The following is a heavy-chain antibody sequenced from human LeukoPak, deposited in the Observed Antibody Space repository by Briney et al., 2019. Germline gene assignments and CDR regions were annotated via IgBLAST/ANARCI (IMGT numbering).Heavy chain of an antibody. CDR1: GYTFTSYY. J-gene: IGHJ4*02. D-gene: IGHD5-18*01. CDR3: ARVEGLTATFTD. V-gene: IGHV1-46*01. CDR2: IITSAGST. Sequence: ASVKVSCKASGYTFTSYYTHWVRQAPGQGLEWMGLIITSAGSTTYAQNFQGRVTLTRDTSTSTVYMEMSSLRSEDTAVYYCARVEGLTATFTDWGQGPLVTVSS.